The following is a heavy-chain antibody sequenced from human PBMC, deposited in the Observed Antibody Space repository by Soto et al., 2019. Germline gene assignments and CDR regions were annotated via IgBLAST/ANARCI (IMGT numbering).Heavy chain of an antibody. D-gene: IGHD1-1*01. Sequence: NPSETLSLTCTVSGASLYSDAYYWSWIRQHPGKGLEWIGYIYYSGATYYNPSLESRVTISLDTPKNYFSLKLSSVSAADTAFYYCARAGRRGDVFDIWGQGXVVPV. CDR3: ARAGRRGDVFDI. J-gene: IGHJ3*02. V-gene: IGHV4-31*03. CDR1: GASLYSDAYY. CDR2: IYYSGAT.